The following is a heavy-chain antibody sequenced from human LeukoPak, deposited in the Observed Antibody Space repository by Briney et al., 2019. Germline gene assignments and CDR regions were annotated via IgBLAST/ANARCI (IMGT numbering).Heavy chain of an antibody. CDR1: GGSFSGYY. J-gene: IGHJ4*02. CDR3: ARHDAVGSYY. Sequence: AETLSLTCAVYGGSFSGYYWSWIRQLPGKGLEWIGEINHSGSTNYNPSLKSRVTISVDTSKNQFSLKLSSVTAADTAVYYCARHDAVGSYYWGQGTLVTVSS. CDR2: INHSGST. D-gene: IGHD1-26*01. V-gene: IGHV4-34*01.